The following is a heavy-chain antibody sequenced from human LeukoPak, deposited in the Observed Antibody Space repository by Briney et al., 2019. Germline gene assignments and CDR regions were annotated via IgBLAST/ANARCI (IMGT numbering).Heavy chain of an antibody. CDR3: AKDLDYYDSSGYLDAFDI. CDR1: GFTFSSYG. V-gene: IGHV3-30*18. J-gene: IGHJ3*02. Sequence: GSLRLSCAASGFTFSSYGMHWVRQAPGKGLEWVAVISYDGSNKYYADSVKGRFTISRDNSKNTLYLQMNSLRAEDTAVYYCAKDLDYYDSSGYLDAFDIWGQGTMVTVSS. CDR2: ISYDGSNK. D-gene: IGHD3-22*01.